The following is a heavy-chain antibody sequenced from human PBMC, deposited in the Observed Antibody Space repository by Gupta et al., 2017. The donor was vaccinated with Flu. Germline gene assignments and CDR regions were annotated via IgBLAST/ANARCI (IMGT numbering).Heavy chain of an antibody. Sequence: EVQLLESGGGLVQPGGSLRLSCAAYGFTFSTYALSWVRQAPGKGLEWVSAISGNAGNTYYADSVKGRFTISRDISKGTLYLQVNSLRAEDTAVYYCAKHTVTNYFDSWGQGTLVTVSS. CDR1: GFTFSTYA. V-gene: IGHV3-23*01. J-gene: IGHJ4*02. CDR2: ISGNAGNT. D-gene: IGHD4-17*01. CDR3: AKHTVTNYFDS.